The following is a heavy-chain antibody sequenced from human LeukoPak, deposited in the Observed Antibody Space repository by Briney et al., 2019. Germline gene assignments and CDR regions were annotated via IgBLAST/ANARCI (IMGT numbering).Heavy chain of an antibody. CDR1: GFTFSSYS. V-gene: IGHV3-48*01. CDR2: ISSSSSTI. Sequence: GGSLRLSCAASGFTFSSYSMNWVRQAPGKGLEWVSYISSSSSTIYYADSVKGRFTISRDNAKNSLYLQMNSLRAEDTAVYYCARASYSSGWYGVPYYFDYWGQGTLVTVSS. D-gene: IGHD6-19*01. CDR3: ARASYSSGWYGVPYYFDY. J-gene: IGHJ4*02.